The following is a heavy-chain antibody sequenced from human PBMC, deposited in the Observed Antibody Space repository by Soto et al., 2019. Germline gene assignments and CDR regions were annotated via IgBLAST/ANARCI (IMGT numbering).Heavy chain of an antibody. Sequence: GGSLRLSCAASGFTFSNAWMSWVRQAPGKGLEWVGRIKIKTDGGTTDYAAPAKGRFTISRDDSKNTLYLQMNSLKTEDTAVYSSTTPNMTQANWGQGTLVTVSS. V-gene: IGHV3-15*01. CDR2: IKIKTDGGTT. CDR1: GFTFSNAW. CDR3: TTPNMTQAN. J-gene: IGHJ4*02.